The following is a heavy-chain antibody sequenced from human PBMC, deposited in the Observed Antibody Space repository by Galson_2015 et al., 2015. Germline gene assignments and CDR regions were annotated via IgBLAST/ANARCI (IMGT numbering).Heavy chain of an antibody. D-gene: IGHD1-26*01. CDR1: GFTFLSYA. Sequence: SLRLSCAASGFTFLSYAMHWVRQAPGEGLEWVAVISYDGSNKYYADSVKGRFTISRDNSKNTLYLQVNSLRAEDTAVYYCASARLSGSFHGEFDYWGQGTLVTVSS. CDR3: ASARLSGSFHGEFDY. V-gene: IGHV3-30-3*01. CDR2: ISYDGSNK. J-gene: IGHJ4*02.